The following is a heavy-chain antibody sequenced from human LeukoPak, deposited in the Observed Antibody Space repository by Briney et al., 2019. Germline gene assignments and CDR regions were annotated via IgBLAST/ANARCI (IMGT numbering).Heavy chain of an antibody. J-gene: IGHJ4*02. CDR1: GYTLTELS. Sequence: ASVKVSCKVSGYTLTELSMHWVRQAPGKGLEWMGGFDPEDGETIYAQKFQGRVTMTEDTSTDTAYMELSSLRSEDTAVYYCATLPYKSHEFDYWGQGTLVTVSS. V-gene: IGHV1-24*01. D-gene: IGHD1-1*01. CDR3: ATLPYKSHEFDY. CDR2: FDPEDGET.